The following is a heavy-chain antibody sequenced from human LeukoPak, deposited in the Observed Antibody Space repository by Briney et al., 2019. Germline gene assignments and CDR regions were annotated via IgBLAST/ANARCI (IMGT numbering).Heavy chain of an antibody. D-gene: IGHD4-23*01. CDR1: GFTFSSYS. Sequence: TGGSLRLSCAASGFTFSSYSMNWVRQAPGKGLEWVSSISSSSSYIYYADSVRGRFTISRDNAKNSLYLQMNSLRAEDTAVYYCARDPRYGGLPDYWGQGTLVTVSS. J-gene: IGHJ4*02. CDR2: ISSSSSYI. CDR3: ARDPRYGGLPDY. V-gene: IGHV3-21*01.